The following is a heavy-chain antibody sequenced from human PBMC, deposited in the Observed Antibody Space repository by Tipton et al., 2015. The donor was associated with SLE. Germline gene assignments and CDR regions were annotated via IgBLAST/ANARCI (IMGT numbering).Heavy chain of an antibody. CDR2: INSDGSST. J-gene: IGHJ4*02. D-gene: IGHD3-10*01. V-gene: IGHV3-74*01. CDR1: GFTFSSYW. CDR3: ASLGGMVQGVIQDY. Sequence: SLRLSCAASGFTFSSYWMHWVRQAPGKGLVWVSRINSDGSSTSYADSVKGRFTISRDNAKNTLYLQMNSLRAEDTAVYYCASLGGMVQGVIQDYWGQGTLVTVSS.